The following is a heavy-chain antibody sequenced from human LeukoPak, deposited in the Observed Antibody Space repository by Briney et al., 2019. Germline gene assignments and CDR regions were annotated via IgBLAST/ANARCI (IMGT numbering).Heavy chain of an antibody. D-gene: IGHD6-19*01. CDR2: IKENGSVK. CDR3: ARDSTWLLDY. Sequence: GGSLRLSCTASGFTFSSHWMTWVRQPPGKGLEWGANIKENGSVKYYVDSVKGRFTISRDNTKNALYLQMNSLRADDTAVYFCARDSTWLLDYWGQRTLITVSS. V-gene: IGHV3-7*03. CDR1: GFTFSSHW. J-gene: IGHJ4*02.